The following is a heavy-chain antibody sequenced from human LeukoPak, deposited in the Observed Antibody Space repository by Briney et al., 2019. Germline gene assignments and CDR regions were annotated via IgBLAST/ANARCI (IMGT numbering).Heavy chain of an antibody. Sequence: ASVKVSCKASGYTFTSYGISWVRQAPGQGLEWMGWISAYNGNTNYAQKFQGRVTMTEDTSTDTAYMELSSLRSEDTAVYYCATDGSSWSFDYWGQGTLVTVSS. V-gene: IGHV1-18*01. J-gene: IGHJ4*02. CDR1: GYTFTSYG. D-gene: IGHD6-13*01. CDR2: ISAYNGNT. CDR3: ATDGSSWSFDY.